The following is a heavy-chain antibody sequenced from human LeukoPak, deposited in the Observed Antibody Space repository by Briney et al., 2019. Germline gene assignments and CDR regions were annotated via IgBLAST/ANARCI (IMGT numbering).Heavy chain of an antibody. CDR2: ISHSGST. J-gene: IGHJ4*02. Sequence: SETLSLTCAVYGGSFSGYYWSWIRHPPGMGLEWIGEISHSGSTNYNPSLKSRVTISVDTSKNQFSLKLSSVTAADTAVYYCASGSAMDYWGQGTLVTVSS. D-gene: IGHD2-2*01. V-gene: IGHV4-34*01. CDR1: GGSFSGYY. CDR3: ASGSAMDY.